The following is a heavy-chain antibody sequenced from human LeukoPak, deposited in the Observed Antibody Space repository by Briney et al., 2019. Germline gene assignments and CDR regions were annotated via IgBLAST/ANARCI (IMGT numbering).Heavy chain of an antibody. V-gene: IGHV3-21*01. D-gene: IGHD6-19*01. J-gene: IGHJ4*02. Sequence: GGSLRLSCAASGFTFSSYSMNWVRQAPGKGLEWVSSISSSSSYIYYADSVKGRFTISRDNAKNSLYLQMNSLRAEDTAVYYCARAGKSRGWYDYGGQGTLVTVSS. CDR1: GFTFSSYS. CDR3: ARAGKSRGWYDY. CDR2: ISSSSSYI.